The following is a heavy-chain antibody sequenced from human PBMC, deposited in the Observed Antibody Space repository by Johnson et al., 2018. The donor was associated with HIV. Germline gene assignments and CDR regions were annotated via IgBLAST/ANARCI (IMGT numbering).Heavy chain of an antibody. D-gene: IGHD6-6*01. CDR3: TTTLIAARDALDI. Sequence: VQLVESGGGLIQPGGSLRLSCAASGFTFSNAWMSWVRQAPGKGLEWVARIKSKTDGGTTDFAAPVKGRFTISRDDSKNTLYLQMNSLKTEDTAVYYCTTTLIAARDALDIWGQGTMVTVSS. CDR1: GFTFSNAW. J-gene: IGHJ3*02. V-gene: IGHV3-15*01. CDR2: IKSKTDGGTT.